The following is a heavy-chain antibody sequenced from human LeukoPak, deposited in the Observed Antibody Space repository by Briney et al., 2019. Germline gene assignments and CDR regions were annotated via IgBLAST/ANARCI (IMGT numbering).Heavy chain of an antibody. CDR2: IYSSGIT. CDR1: GDSISSYY. D-gene: IGHD1-14*01. CDR3: ARRGNQFDY. V-gene: IGHV4-4*09. Sequence: KPSETLSLTCTVSGDSISSYYWSWIRQPPGKGLEWIGYIYSSGITNYNPSLKSRVTISTDTSKNQLSLQLTSVTAADTAVYYCARRGNQFDYWGQGTLVTVSS. J-gene: IGHJ4*02.